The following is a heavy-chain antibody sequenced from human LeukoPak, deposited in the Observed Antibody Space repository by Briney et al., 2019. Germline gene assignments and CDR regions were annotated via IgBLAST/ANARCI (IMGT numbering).Heavy chain of an antibody. V-gene: IGHV1-69*13. CDR2: IIPIFGTA. CDR3: ARLYPYSSNNNYYYGMDV. J-gene: IGHJ6*02. D-gene: IGHD6-13*01. Sequence: SVKVSCKASGGTFSSYAISWVRQAPGQGLEWMGGIIPIFGTANYAQKFQGRVTITADESTSTAYMELSSLRSEDTAVYYCARLYPYSSNNNYYYGMDVWGQGTTVTVSS. CDR1: GGTFSSYA.